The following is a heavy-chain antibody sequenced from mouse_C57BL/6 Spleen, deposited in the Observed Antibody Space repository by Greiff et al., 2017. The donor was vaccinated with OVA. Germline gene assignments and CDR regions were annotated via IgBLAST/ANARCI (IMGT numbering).Heavy chain of an antibody. D-gene: IGHD2-14*01. CDR2: IYPGDGDT. J-gene: IGHJ4*01. V-gene: IGHV1-80*01. Sequence: QVHVKQSGAELVKPGASVKISCKASGYAFSSYWMNWVKQRPGKGLEWIGQIYPGDGDTNYNGKFKGKATLTADKSSSTAYMQLSSLTSEDSAVYFCARTGYRAMDYWGQGTSVTVSS. CDR1: GYAFSSYW. CDR3: ARTGYRAMDY.